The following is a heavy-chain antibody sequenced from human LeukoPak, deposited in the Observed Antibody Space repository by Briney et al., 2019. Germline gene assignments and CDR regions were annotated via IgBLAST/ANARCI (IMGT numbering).Heavy chain of an antibody. D-gene: IGHD6-6*01. Sequence: GGSLRLSCAASGFTFSNAWMSWVRQAPGKGLEWVGRIKSKTDGGTTDYAAPVKGRFTISRDDSKNTLYLQMNSLKTEDTAVYYCTTTRFEYSSSEFDYWGQGTLVTVSS. CDR3: TTTRFEYSSSEFDY. J-gene: IGHJ4*02. CDR1: GFTFSNAW. V-gene: IGHV3-15*01. CDR2: IKSKTDGGTT.